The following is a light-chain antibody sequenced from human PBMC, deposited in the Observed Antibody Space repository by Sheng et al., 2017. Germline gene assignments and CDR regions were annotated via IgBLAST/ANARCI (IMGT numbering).Light chain of an antibody. V-gene: IGLV2-23*02. Sequence: QSALTQPASVSGSPGQSITISCTGTSSDVGGYNLVSWYQQHPGKAPELMIYEVNRRPSGVSNRFSGSKSGNTASLTISGLQAEDEADFYCCSYAGSSTLVFGGGTKLTVL. J-gene: IGLJ2*01. CDR1: SSDVGGYNL. CDR2: EVN. CDR3: CSYAGSSTLV.